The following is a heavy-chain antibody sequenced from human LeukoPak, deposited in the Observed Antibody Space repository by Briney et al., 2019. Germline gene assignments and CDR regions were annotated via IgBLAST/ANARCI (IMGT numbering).Heavy chain of an antibody. D-gene: IGHD1-14*01. CDR2: IKSKGDGEKT. Sequence: PGGSLRLSCVVSQFNFGNAWMAWVRQAPGKGLELVSRIKSKGDGEKTAYAAPLRGRFSMSRDDSKNTLFLQVNSLQIEDTAAYYCTTGLPGIHGDFDFWGQGTLVTVSS. CDR1: QFNFGNAW. CDR3: TTGLPGIHGDFDF. V-gene: IGHV3-15*01. J-gene: IGHJ4*02.